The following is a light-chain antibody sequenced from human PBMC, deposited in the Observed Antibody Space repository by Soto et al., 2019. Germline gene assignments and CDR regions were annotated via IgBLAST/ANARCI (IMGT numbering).Light chain of an antibody. CDR2: DVS. CDR3: QQYNNYSWT. J-gene: IGKJ1*01. Sequence: DIQMTQSPSTLSASVGDRVTITCRASQNIGTWLAWYQQKPGKAPKLLIYDVSSLESGVPSRFSGSGSGTEFTLTISSLQPDDLATYYCQQYNNYSWTFGQGTKVEV. V-gene: IGKV1-5*01. CDR1: QNIGTW.